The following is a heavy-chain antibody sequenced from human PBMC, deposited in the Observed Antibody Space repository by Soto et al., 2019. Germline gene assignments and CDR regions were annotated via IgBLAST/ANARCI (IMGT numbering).Heavy chain of an antibody. CDR2: SRDKAQGYST. J-gene: IGHJ4*02. CDR1: GFTLSDHY. D-gene: IGHD7-27*01. V-gene: IGHV3-72*01. Sequence: EVQLVESGGGLVQPGGSLRLSCAGSGFTLSDHYIDWVRQAPGKGLEWVGRSRDKAQGYSTAYAASVKGRFTTSRDESKNSVYLQMNSLKTEDTAMYFCAGWGEHDANVWGQGILVTVSA. CDR3: AGWGEHDANV.